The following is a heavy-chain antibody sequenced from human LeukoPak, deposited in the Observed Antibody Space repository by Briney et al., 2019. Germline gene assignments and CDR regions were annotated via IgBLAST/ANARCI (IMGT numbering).Heavy chain of an antibody. V-gene: IGHV3-21*04. CDR3: AKDARRSDGWYFFDH. J-gene: IGHJ4*02. Sequence: GGSLRLSCAASGFTFSSYSMNWVRQAPGKGLEWVSSISSSSSYIYYADSVKGRFTISRDNSKNTLYLQMISLRAEDTAVYYCAKDARRSDGWYFFDHWGQGTLLAVSS. CDR2: ISSSSSYI. D-gene: IGHD6-19*01. CDR1: GFTFSSYS.